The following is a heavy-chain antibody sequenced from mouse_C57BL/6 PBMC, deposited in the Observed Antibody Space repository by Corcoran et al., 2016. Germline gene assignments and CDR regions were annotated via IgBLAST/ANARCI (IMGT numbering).Heavy chain of an antibody. CDR2: INPYNGGT. J-gene: IGHJ3*01. CDR3: ARDYYGNPAWFAY. D-gene: IGHD2-1*01. Sequence: EVQLQQPGPVLVKPGASVKMSCKASGYTFTDYYMHWVKQSHGKSLEWSGVINPYNGGTSYNQKFKGKATLTVDKSASTAYMELNSLTSEDSAVYYCARDYYGNPAWFAYWGQGTLVTVSA. CDR1: GYTFTDYY. V-gene: IGHV1-19*01.